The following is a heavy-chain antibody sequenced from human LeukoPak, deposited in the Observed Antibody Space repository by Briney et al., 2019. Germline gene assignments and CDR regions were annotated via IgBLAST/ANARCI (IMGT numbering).Heavy chain of an antibody. Sequence: SETLTLTCAVSGGSISSSNWWSWVRQPPGKGLEWIGEIYHSGSTNYNPSLKSRVTMSVDTSKNQFSLKLSSVTTADTAVYYCAREGHYYASGSGAFDIWGQGTMITVSS. V-gene: IGHV4-4*02. J-gene: IGHJ3*02. CDR1: GGSISSSNW. D-gene: IGHD3-10*01. CDR2: IYHSGST. CDR3: AREGHYYASGSGAFDI.